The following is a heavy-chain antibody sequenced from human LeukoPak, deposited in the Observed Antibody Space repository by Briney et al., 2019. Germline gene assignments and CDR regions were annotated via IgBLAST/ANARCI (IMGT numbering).Heavy chain of an antibody. D-gene: IGHD1-26*01. J-gene: IGHJ4*02. CDR3: ARGRIVGATFFDY. CDR1: GFTFSSYG. V-gene: IGHV3-48*01. CDR2: ISSSSSTI. Sequence: PGGSLRLSCAASGFTFSSYGMHWVRQAPGKGLEWVSYISSSSSTIYYADSVKGRFTISRDNAKNSLYLQMNSLRAEDTAVYYCARGRIVGATFFDYWGQGTLVTVSS.